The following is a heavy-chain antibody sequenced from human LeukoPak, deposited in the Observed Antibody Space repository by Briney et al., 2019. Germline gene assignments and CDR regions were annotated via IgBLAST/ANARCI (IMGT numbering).Heavy chain of an antibody. D-gene: IGHD7-27*01. J-gene: IGHJ5*02. CDR1: GGSISSGDYY. Sequence: PSQTLSLTCTVSGGSISSGDYYWSWIRQPPGKGLEWIGYIYYSGSTYYNPSLKSRVTISVDTSKNQFSLKLSSVTAADTAVYYCARGTGSLGYNWFDPWGQGNLVTVSS. CDR2: IYYSGST. V-gene: IGHV4-30-4*08. CDR3: ARGTGSLGYNWFDP.